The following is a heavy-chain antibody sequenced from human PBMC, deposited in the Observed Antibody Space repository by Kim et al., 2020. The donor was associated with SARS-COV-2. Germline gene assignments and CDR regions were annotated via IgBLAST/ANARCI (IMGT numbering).Heavy chain of an antibody. CDR3: SRDQLWAFDH. CDR2: DT. D-gene: IGHD1-1*01. Sequence: DTNYAESVRGRFSVTRDNSRNSLSLQMASLRADDTAFYYCSRDQLWAFDHWGQGALVTVSS. J-gene: IGHJ4*02. V-gene: IGHV3-11*06.